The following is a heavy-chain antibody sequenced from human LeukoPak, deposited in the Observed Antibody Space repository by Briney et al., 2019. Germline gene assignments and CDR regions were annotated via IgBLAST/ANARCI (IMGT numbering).Heavy chain of an antibody. Sequence: GGSLRLSCAASGFTFSSYSMNWVRQAPGKGLEWVSYISSSSSSTIYYADSVKGRFTISRDNAKNSLYLQMNSLRAEDTAVYYCARERDTGRYSYGYPYYGMDVWGQGTTVTVSS. J-gene: IGHJ6*02. CDR1: GFTFSSYS. CDR3: ARERDTGRYSYGYPYYGMDV. D-gene: IGHD5-18*01. CDR2: ISSSSSSTI. V-gene: IGHV3-48*04.